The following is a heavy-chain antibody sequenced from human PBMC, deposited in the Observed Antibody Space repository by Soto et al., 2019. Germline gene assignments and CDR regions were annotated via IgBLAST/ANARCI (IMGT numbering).Heavy chain of an antibody. Sequence: RGSLTLSCAVSGFTFSSYAMSWVRQAPGKGLEWVSAISGSGGSTYYADSVKGRFTISRDNTKNTLYLQMNSLRAEDTAVYYCIAARRPTNDYWGQGTLVTV. D-gene: IGHD6-6*01. J-gene: IGHJ4*02. CDR2: ISGSGGST. CDR3: IAARRPTNDY. V-gene: IGHV3-23*01. CDR1: GFTFSSYA.